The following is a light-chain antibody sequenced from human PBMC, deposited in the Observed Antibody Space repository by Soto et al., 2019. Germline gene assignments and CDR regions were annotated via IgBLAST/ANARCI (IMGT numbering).Light chain of an antibody. Sequence: EIVMTQSPATLSVSPGERVTLFCRASQSIYEKLAWYQQKPGQTPRLVIYDTSTRATGTPGSFSGSGSGTEITLTISRLQSEDFAVYYCQQYNRWPLTFGGGTKVEIK. J-gene: IGKJ4*01. CDR2: DTS. CDR1: QSIYEK. V-gene: IGKV3-15*01. CDR3: QQYNRWPLT.